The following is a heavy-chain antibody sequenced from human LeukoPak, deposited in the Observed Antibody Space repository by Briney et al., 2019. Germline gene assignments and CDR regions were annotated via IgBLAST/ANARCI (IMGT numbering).Heavy chain of an antibody. D-gene: IGHD3-10*01. CDR2: INHNGST. CDR3: ASEGRLLWFGELSNWFDP. J-gene: IGHJ5*02. V-gene: IGHV4-34*01. CDR1: GGSFSGYY. Sequence: SETLSLTCAVYGGSFSGYYWSWIRQPPGKGLEWIGEINHNGSTNYNPSLKSRVTISVDTSKNQFSLKLSSVTAADTAVYYCASEGRLLWFGELSNWFDPWGQGTRVTVSS.